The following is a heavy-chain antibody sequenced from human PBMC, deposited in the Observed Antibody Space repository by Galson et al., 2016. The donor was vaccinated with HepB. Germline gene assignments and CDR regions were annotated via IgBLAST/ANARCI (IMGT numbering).Heavy chain of an antibody. CDR2: ISAYTGNT. J-gene: IGHJ4*02. CDR3: ARVDCYDSRWYYSH. D-gene: IGHD3-22*01. CDR1: GYSFSLYG. V-gene: IGHV1-18*01. Sequence: SVKVSCKASGYSFSLYGISWVRQAPGQGLEWMGWISAYTGNTDYAQKFQGRVTMTTDTSTTPVYMELRSLRSDDTALYYCARVDCYDSRWYYSHWGQGSQVTVSA.